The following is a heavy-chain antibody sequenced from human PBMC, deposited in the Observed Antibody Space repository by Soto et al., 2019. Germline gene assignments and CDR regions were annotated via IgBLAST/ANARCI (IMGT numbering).Heavy chain of an antibody. D-gene: IGHD3-3*01. J-gene: IGHJ4*02. V-gene: IGHV3-23*01. CDR3: AKCGMYYDFWSGYYDY. CDR1: GFTFSSYA. CDR2: ISGSGGST. Sequence: EVQLLESGGGLVQPGGSLRLSCAASGFTFSSYAMSWVRQAPGKGLGWVSAISGSGGSTYYADSVKGRFTISRDNSKNTLYLQMNSLRAEDTAVYYCAKCGMYYDFWSGYYDYWGQGTLVTVSS.